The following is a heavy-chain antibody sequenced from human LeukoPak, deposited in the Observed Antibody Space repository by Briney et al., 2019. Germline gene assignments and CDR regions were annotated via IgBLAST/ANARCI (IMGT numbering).Heavy chain of an antibody. V-gene: IGHV3-9*01. Sequence: PGRSLRLSCAASGFTFDNYAMHWVRQAPGKGLEWVSGISWNSGSIGYADSVKGRFTISRDNSKNTLYLQMNSLRVEDTAVYYCGGSDYWGQGTLVTVSS. CDR1: GFTFDNYA. CDR3: GGSDY. CDR2: ISWNSGSI. D-gene: IGHD3-10*01. J-gene: IGHJ4*02.